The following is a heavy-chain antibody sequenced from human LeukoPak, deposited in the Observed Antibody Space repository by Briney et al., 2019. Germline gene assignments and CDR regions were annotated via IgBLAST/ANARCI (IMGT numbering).Heavy chain of an antibody. J-gene: IGHJ4*02. D-gene: IGHD3-10*01. V-gene: IGHV4-39*07. CDR2: IYYSGST. Sequence: SETLSLTCTVSGGSISSSSYYWGWIRQPPGKGLEWMGSIYYSGSTYYNPSLKSRVTISVDTSKNQFSLKLSSVTAADTAVYYCARSMRFGEPSLDYWGQGTLVTVSS. CDR3: ARSMRFGEPSLDY. CDR1: GGSISSSSYY.